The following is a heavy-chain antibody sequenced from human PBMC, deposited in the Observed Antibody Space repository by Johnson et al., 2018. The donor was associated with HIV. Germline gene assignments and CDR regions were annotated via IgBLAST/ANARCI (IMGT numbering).Heavy chain of an antibody. J-gene: IGHJ3*02. CDR3: ARGQRSSWYPVNAFDI. D-gene: IGHD6-13*01. Sequence: VQLVESGGGLVQPGGSLRLSCAASGFTFSSYDMHWVRQATGKGLEWVSAIGTAGDTYYPGSVKGRFTISRENAKNSLYLQMNSLRAGDTAGYYCARGQRSSWYPVNAFDIGGQWTMVTVSS. CDR2: IGTAGDT. CDR1: GFTFSSYD. V-gene: IGHV3-13*01.